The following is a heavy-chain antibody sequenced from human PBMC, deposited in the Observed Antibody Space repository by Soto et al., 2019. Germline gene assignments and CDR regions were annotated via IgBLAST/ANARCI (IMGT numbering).Heavy chain of an antibody. CDR3: AREGSSSWYGEGYFDY. J-gene: IGHJ4*02. V-gene: IGHV3-33*01. CDR1: GFTFSSYG. D-gene: IGHD6-13*01. CDR2: IWYDGSNK. Sequence: SGGSLRLSCAASGFTFSSYGMHWVRQAPGKGLEWVAVIWYDGSNKYYADSVKGRFTISRDNSKNTLYLQMNSLRAEDTAVYYCAREGSSSWYGEGYFDYWGQGTLVTVSS.